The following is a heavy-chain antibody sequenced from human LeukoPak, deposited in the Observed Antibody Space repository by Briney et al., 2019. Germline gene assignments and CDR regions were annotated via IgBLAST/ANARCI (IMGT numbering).Heavy chain of an antibody. Sequence: PGGSLRLSCVASGFTFSTHAMSWVRLTPGKGLEWVSAIGGSGSSSTYYADPVKGRFTISRDNSKDTVYLQMNSLRADDTAVYYCAKRDSSGSYPYFFDYWGRGTLVTVAS. D-gene: IGHD3-22*01. J-gene: IGHJ4*02. CDR1: GFTFSTHA. V-gene: IGHV3-23*01. CDR3: AKRDSSGSYPYFFDY. CDR2: IGGSGSSST.